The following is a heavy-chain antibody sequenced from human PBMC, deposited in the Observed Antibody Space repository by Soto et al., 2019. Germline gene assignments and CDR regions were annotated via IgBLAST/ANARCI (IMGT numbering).Heavy chain of an antibody. CDR2: ISYDASNK. Sequence: QVQLVESGGGVVQPGRSLRLSCAASGFTFSSYAIHWVRQAPGKGLEWVAIISYDASNKYYADSVKGRFTISRDNSKNTLYLQMNSLGVEDTAVYYCPRGYSSSSAAFDYWGQGTLVTVSS. CDR3: PRGYSSSSAAFDY. V-gene: IGHV3-30-3*01. J-gene: IGHJ4*02. D-gene: IGHD6-13*01. CDR1: GFTFSSYA.